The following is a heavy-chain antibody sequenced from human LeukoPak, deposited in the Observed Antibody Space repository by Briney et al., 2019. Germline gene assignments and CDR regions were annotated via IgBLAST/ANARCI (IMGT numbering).Heavy chain of an antibody. CDR1: GFTFSDYY. D-gene: IGHD1-26*01. V-gene: IGHV3-11*01. J-gene: IGHJ6*02. CDR3: AMSGATSNYYYGMDV. Sequence: PGGSLRLSCAASGFTFSDYYMSWIRQAPGKGLEWVSYISSGSTIYYADSVKGRFTISRDNAKNSLYLQMNSLRAEDTAVYYCAMSGATSNYYYGMDVWGQGTTVTVSS. CDR2: ISSGSTI.